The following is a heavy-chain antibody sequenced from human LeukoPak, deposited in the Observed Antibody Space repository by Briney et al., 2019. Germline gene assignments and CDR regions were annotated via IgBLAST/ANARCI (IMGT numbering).Heavy chain of an antibody. CDR1: GFTFDDYG. D-gene: IGHD3-9*01. V-gene: IGHV3-20*04. J-gene: IGHJ4*02. CDR3: ARANYDILTGYYEVFDY. CDR2: INWNGGST. Sequence: PGGSLRLSCAASGFTFDDYGMSWVRQAPGKGLEWVSGINWNGGSTGYADSVKGRFTISRDNAKNSLYLQMNSLRAEDTALYYCARANYDILTGYYEVFDYWGQGTLVTVSS.